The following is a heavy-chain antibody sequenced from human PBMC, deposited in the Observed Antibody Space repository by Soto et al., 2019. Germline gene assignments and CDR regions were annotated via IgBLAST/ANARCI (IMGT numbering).Heavy chain of an antibody. D-gene: IGHD4-17*01. CDR1: GGSVSSGDYY. V-gene: IGHV4-31*11. J-gene: IGHJ4*02. CDR3: ARAPSYGGNSEEFDY. Sequence: QVQLQESGPGLVKPSQTLSLTCGVSGGSVSSGDYYWSWIRQHPGKGLEWIGYIYYSGSTYYNPSLKSRVTISVDTSKNQFSLKLGSVTAADTAVYYCARAPSYGGNSEEFDYWGQGTLVTVSS. CDR2: IYYSGST.